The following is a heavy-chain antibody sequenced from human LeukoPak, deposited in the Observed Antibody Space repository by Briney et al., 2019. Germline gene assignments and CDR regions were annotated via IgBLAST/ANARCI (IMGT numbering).Heavy chain of an antibody. CDR3: ARGGGLDV. Sequence: GGSLRLSCAASGFTFSTYWMHWVRQAPGKGLLWVSRINGDGSVTVYADSVKGRFTISRDNAKNSLYLQMSNLRAEDTAVYFCARGGGLDVWGQGATVTVSS. CDR1: GFTFSTYW. CDR2: INGDGSVT. V-gene: IGHV3-74*01. D-gene: IGHD3-16*01. J-gene: IGHJ6*02.